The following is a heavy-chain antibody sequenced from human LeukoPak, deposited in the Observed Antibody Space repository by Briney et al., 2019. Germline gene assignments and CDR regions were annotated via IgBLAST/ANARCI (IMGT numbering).Heavy chain of an antibody. Sequence: KPSETLSLTCTVSGGSVSIDYWSWIRQPPGKGLEWIGYIYDTGSASYNPSLKSRVTISVDKAKNQVSLRLSSVTAADTAVYFCARGVVTAIQKAFDIWGQGTMVTVSS. CDR1: GGSVSIDY. CDR3: ARGVVTAIQKAFDI. V-gene: IGHV4-59*02. CDR2: IYDTGSA. D-gene: IGHD2-21*02. J-gene: IGHJ3*02.